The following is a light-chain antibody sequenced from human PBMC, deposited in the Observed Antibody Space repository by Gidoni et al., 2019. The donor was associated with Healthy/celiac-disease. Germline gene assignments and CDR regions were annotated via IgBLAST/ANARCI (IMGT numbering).Light chain of an antibody. V-gene: IGKV3-20*01. J-gene: IGKJ2*01. Sequence: EILLTQSPGTLSLSPGERATLSCRASQSVSSSYLAWYQQKPGQAPRLLIYGASSRATGIPDRFSGSGSGTDFTLTISRLDPEDFAVYYCQQYGSSPGAPYTFGQETKLEIK. CDR3: QQYGSSPGAPYT. CDR2: GAS. CDR1: QSVSSSY.